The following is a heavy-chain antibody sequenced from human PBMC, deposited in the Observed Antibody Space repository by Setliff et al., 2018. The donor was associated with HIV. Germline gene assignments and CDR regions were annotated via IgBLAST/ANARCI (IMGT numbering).Heavy chain of an antibody. CDR3: ASAGSGTRAPPRY. J-gene: IGHJ4*02. Sequence: SETLSLTCTVSDSGTYYWSWIRQPAGKGLEWIGRVSSRGDTNYNPSLKSRATMSVDTSKNQFSLKLTSVTAADTAVYYCASAGSGTRAPPRYWGQGTLVTVSS. V-gene: IGHV4-4*07. D-gene: IGHD1-1*01. CDR2: VSSRGDT. CDR1: DSGTYY.